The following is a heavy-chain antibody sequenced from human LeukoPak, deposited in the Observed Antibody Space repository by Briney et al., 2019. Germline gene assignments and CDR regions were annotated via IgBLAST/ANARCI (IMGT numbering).Heavy chain of an antibody. V-gene: IGHV3-30*02. D-gene: IGHD5-18*01. J-gene: IGHJ5*02. Sequence: PGGSLRLSCAASGFTFSSYGMHWVRQAPGKGLEWVAFIRYDGSNKYYADSVKGRFTISRDNSKNTLYLQMNSLRAEDRAVDYCAKTPGGPYIYGYDSGDPWGQGTLVTVSS. CDR2: IRYDGSNK. CDR3: AKTPGGPYIYGYDSGDP. CDR1: GFTFSSYG.